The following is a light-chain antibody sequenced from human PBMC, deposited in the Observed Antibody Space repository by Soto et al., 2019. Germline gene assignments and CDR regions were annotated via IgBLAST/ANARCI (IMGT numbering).Light chain of an antibody. CDR3: QKYHNWPIT. Sequence: EIVMTQSPATLSLSPGERATLSCRASQSVSSNLAWYQQKTGQAPRILIYGESTRATGIPDRFSGSGSGTEFNLTISSLQSEDFAVYYCQKYHNWPITCGQGTRLEIK. CDR1: QSVSSN. J-gene: IGKJ5*01. V-gene: IGKV3-15*01. CDR2: GES.